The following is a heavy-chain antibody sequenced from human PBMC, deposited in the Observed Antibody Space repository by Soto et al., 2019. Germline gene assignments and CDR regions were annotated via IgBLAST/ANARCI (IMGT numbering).Heavy chain of an antibody. CDR2: IYPGDSDT. CDR1: GYSFTSYW. D-gene: IGHD2-2*01. Sequence: PGESLKISCKGSGYSFTSYWIGWVRQMPGKGLEWMGIIYPGDSDTRYSPSFQGQVTISADKSISTAYLQWSSLKASDTAMYYCARQLQNSVVVPAAINDAFYIWGQGTMVTVSS. J-gene: IGHJ3*02. CDR3: ARQLQNSVVVPAAINDAFYI. V-gene: IGHV5-51*01.